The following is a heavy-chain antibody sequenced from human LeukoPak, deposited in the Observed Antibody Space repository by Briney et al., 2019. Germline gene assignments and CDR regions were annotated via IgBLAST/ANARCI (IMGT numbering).Heavy chain of an antibody. CDR3: ARDPKYCSGGSCYYYYYYMDV. CDR2: INPNSGGT. V-gene: IGHV1-2*02. Sequence: ASVKVSCKASGYTFTDYYMHWVRQAPGQGLEWMGWINPNSGGTNYAQKFQGRVTMTRDTSISTAYMELSRLRSDDTAVYYCARDPKYCSGGSCYYYYYYMDVWGKGTTVTISS. D-gene: IGHD2-15*01. J-gene: IGHJ6*03. CDR1: GYTFTDYY.